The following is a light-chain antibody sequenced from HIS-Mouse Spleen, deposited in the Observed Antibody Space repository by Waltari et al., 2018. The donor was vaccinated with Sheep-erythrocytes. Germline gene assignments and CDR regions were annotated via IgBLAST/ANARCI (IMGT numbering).Light chain of an antibody. CDR1: SSDVGGYNY. V-gene: IGLV2-11*01. CDR3: SSYAGSNNLV. J-gene: IGLJ2*01. Sequence: QSALTQPRSVSGSPGQSVTISCTGTSSDVGGYNYVSWYQQHPGKAPKLMIYDVSKLPSGVPVRFSGSKSGNTASLTVSGLQAEDEADYYCSSYAGSNNLVFGGGTKLTVL. CDR2: DVS.